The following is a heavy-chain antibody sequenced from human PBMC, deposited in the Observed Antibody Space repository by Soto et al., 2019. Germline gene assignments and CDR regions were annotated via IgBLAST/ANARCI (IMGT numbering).Heavy chain of an antibody. CDR3: ASTFRFDTILGLVKPNYFDY. V-gene: IGHV4-34*01. D-gene: IGHD3-3*01. Sequence: QVHLQQWGAGLLNASETLSLTCAVYGGSFTGYYWSWIRQPPGKGLEWIGEIKHSGSTNYNPSLKSLVTISLATSKIQFSLKLNSLSAADTAVYYCASTFRFDTILGLVKPNYFDYWGQGILVSVSS. CDR2: IKHSGST. CDR1: GGSFTGYY. J-gene: IGHJ4*02.